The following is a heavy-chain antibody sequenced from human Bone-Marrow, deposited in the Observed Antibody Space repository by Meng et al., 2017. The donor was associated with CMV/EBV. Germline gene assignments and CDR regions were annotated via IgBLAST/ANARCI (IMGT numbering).Heavy chain of an antibody. CDR3: ARDRDQYYDFWSGLARVGNWFDP. CDR1: GLTFSSYA. CDR2: ISYDGSNK. D-gene: IGHD3-3*01. V-gene: IGHV3-30*04. Sequence: GESLKISCAASGLTFSSYAMHWVRQAPGKGLEWVAVISYDGSNKYYADSVKGRFTISRDNSRNTLYLQMNSLRAEDTAVYYCARDRDQYYDFWSGLARVGNWFDPWGQGTLVTLSS. J-gene: IGHJ5*02.